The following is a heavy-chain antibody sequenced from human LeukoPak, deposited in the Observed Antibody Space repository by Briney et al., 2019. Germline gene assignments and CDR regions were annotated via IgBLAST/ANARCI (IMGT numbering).Heavy chain of an antibody. CDR1: GFTFSSNA. V-gene: IGHV3-7*01. J-gene: IGHJ5*02. Sequence: GGSLRLSCAASGFTFSSNAMNWVRQAPGKGLEWVANINPYGTQTDYVDSVKGRFIISRDNAKNSVFLQMNNLGVEDTAVYYCARYSGSYPGWLDPWGQGTLVIVSS. CDR3: ARYSGSYPGWLDP. D-gene: IGHD1-26*01. CDR2: INPYGTQT.